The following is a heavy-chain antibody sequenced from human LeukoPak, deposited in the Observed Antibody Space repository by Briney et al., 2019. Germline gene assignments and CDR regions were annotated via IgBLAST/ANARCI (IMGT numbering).Heavy chain of an antibody. D-gene: IGHD5-18*01. Sequence: GGSLRLSCAASGFTFSSYAMSWVRQAPGKGLEWVSGISGSGGTTYYADSVKGRFTISRDNSKNTLYLQVNSLRAEDTAVYYCAKDLQKITAMVTGGDWGQGTLVTVSS. CDR2: ISGSGGTT. CDR3: AKDLQKITAMVTGGD. V-gene: IGHV3-23*01. CDR1: GFTFSSYA. J-gene: IGHJ4*02.